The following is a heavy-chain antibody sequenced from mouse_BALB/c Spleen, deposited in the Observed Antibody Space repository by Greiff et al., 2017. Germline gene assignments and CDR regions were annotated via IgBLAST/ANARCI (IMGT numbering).Heavy chain of an antibody. CDR2: ISYDGSN. J-gene: IGHJ4*01. CDR1: GYSITSGYY. V-gene: IGHV3-6*02. Sequence: ASQSLSLTCSVTGYSITSGYYWNWIRQFPGNKLEWMGYISYDGSNNYNPSLKNRISITRDTSKNQFFLKLNSVTTEDTATYYCARYDYDGYAMDYWGQGTSVTVSS. D-gene: IGHD2-4*01. CDR3: ARYDYDGYAMDY.